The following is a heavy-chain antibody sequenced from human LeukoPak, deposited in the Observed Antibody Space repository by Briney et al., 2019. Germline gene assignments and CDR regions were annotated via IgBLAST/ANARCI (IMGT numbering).Heavy chain of an antibody. CDR3: ARLTGLWFGVRDAFDI. CDR2: IYYSGST. CDR1: GGSISSYY. D-gene: IGHD3-10*01. J-gene: IGHJ3*02. V-gene: IGHV4-59*12. Sequence: PSETLSLTCTVFGGSISSYYWSWIRQPPGKGLEWIGYIYYSGSTNYNPSLKSRVTISVDTSKNQFSLKLSSVTAADTAVYYCARLTGLWFGVRDAFDIWGQGTMVTVSS.